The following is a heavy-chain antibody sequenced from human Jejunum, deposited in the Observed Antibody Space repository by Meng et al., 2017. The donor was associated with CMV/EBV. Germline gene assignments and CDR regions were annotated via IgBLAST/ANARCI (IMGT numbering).Heavy chain of an antibody. CDR3: ARERPGGMATTPYFDY. V-gene: IGHV1-69*10. D-gene: IGHD5-24*01. CDR2: IIPILGIA. Sequence: QAQLVQSGAEVRKPGASVTVSCQASGGTFSSYAISWVRQAPGQGLEWMGGIIPILGIANYAQKFQGRVTITADKSTSTAYMELSSLRSEDTAVYYCARERPGGMATTPYFDYWGQGTLVTVSS. CDR1: GGTFSSYA. J-gene: IGHJ4*02.